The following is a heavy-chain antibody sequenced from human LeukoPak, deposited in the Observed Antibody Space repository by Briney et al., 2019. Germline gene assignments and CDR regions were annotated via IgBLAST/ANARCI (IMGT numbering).Heavy chain of an antibody. D-gene: IGHD2-15*01. CDR1: GYIFTTYA. V-gene: IGHV7-4-1*02. CDR3: ARCSSPYCGY. Sequence: ASVKVSCKASGYIFTTYAVNWVRQALGQGLEWMGWINTKTGNPTYVQGFTGRFVFSLDTSVSTAYLQISSLKAEDTGVYYCARCSSPYCGYWGQGTLVTVSS. CDR2: INTKTGNP. J-gene: IGHJ4*02.